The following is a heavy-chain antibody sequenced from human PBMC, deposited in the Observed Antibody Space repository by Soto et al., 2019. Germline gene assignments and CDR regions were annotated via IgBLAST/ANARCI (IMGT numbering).Heavy chain of an antibody. Sequence: SETLSLTCTVSGGSISSYYWSWIRQPPGMGLEWIGYIYYSGSTNYNPSLKSRVTISVDTSKNQFSLKLSSVTAADTAVYFCARVRRSSLGKDVWGQGTTVTVSS. V-gene: IGHV4-59*01. J-gene: IGHJ6*02. CDR3: ARVRRSSLGKDV. CDR2: IYYSGST. D-gene: IGHD6-13*01. CDR1: GGSISSYY.